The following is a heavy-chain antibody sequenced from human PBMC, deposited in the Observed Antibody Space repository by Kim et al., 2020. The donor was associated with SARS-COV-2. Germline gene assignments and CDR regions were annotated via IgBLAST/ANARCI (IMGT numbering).Heavy chain of an antibody. Sequence: SLKSRVTISVDTSKNQFSLKLSSVTAADTAVYYCALSEDYDYVWGSSLDYWGQGTLVTVSS. CDR3: ALSEDYDYVWGSSLDY. J-gene: IGHJ4*02. D-gene: IGHD3-16*01. V-gene: IGHV4-59*01.